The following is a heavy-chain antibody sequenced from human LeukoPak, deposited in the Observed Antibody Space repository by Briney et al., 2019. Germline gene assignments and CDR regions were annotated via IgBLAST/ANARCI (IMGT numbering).Heavy chain of an antibody. D-gene: IGHD6-13*01. J-gene: IGHJ4*02. CDR2: IIPIFGIA. CDR1: GGTFSSYA. V-gene: IGHV1-69*04. Sequence: ASVKVSCKASGGTFSSYAISWVRQAPGQGLEWMGRIIPIFGIASYAQKFQGRVTITADKSTSTAYMELSSLRSEDTAVYYCARSVVIAAAGTGGHFDYWGQGTLVTVSS. CDR3: ARSVVIAAAGTGGHFDY.